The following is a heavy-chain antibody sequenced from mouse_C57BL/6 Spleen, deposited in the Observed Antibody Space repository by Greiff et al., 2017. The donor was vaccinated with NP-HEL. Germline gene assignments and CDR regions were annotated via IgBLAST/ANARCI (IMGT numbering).Heavy chain of an antibody. CDR2: IYPGDGDT. Sequence: QVQLQQSGPELVKPGASVKISCKASGYAFSSSWMNWVKQRPGKGLEWIGRIYPGDGDTNYNGKFKGKATLTADKSSSTAYMQLSSLTSEDSAVYFCAWTSLYCDLAYWGQGTLVTVSA. V-gene: IGHV1-82*01. CDR1: GYAFSSSW. CDR3: AWTSLYCDLAY. D-gene: IGHD2-4*01. J-gene: IGHJ3*01.